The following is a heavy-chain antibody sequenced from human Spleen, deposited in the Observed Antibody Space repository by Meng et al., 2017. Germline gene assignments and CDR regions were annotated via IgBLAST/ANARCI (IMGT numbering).Heavy chain of an antibody. CDR1: GFFVSNNY. V-gene: IGHV3-53*01. CDR3: ARGITIFSVIN. D-gene: IGHD3-3*01. J-gene: IGHJ4*02. Sequence: EVQLVESGGGLIQPGGSLRLSCAASGFFVSNNYMTWVRQAPGKGLEWVSVIYHDGAKYYADSVMGRFTISRDNSNNTLFLQMSSLRAEDTAVYYCARGITIFSVINWGQGTQVTVSS. CDR2: IYHDGAK.